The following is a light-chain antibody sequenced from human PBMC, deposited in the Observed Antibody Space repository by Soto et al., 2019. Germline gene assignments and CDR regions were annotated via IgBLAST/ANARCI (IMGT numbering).Light chain of an antibody. CDR3: QQSYSTPT. CDR2: VAS. J-gene: IGKJ5*01. V-gene: IGKV1-39*01. Sequence: IQLTQSPSSLSASVGDRVTLTCRASQGIRSYLAWYQQKPGRAPKLLIYVASTLQSGVPSRFSGSGSGTDFTLTTSSLQPEDFATYYCQQSYSTPTFGQGTRLEIK. CDR1: QGIRSY.